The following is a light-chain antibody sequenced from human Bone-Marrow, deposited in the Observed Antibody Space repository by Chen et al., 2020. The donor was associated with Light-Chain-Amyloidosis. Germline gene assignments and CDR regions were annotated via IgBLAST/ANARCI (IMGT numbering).Light chain of an antibody. CDR2: EDD. V-gene: IGLV6-57*01. Sequence: NFMLTQPHSVSESPGKTVIISCTRSSGRIAPNYVQWYQQRPGSSPTTVIYEDDQRPSGVPDRFSGSLDRSSNSASLTISGLKTEGEADYYCQSYQGSSQGVFGGGTKLTVL. CDR1: SGRIAPNY. J-gene: IGLJ3*02. CDR3: QSYQGSSQGV.